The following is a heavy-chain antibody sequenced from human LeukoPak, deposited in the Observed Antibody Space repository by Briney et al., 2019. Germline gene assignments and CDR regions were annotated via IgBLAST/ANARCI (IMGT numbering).Heavy chain of an antibody. D-gene: IGHD5-12*01. CDR2: IYTSGST. V-gene: IGHV4-4*07. CDR3: ARNGVVATYHYFDY. CDR1: GGSISSYY. Sequence: SETLSLTCTVSGGSISSYYWSWIRQPAGKGLEWIGRIYTSGSTNYNPSLKSRVTMSVDTSKNQFSLRLSSVTAADTAVYYCARNGVVATYHYFDYWGQGTLVTVSS. J-gene: IGHJ4*02.